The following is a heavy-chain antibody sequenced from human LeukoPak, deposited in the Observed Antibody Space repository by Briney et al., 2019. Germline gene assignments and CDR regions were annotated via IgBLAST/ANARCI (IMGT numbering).Heavy chain of an antibody. CDR2: IYSGDST. CDR3: AKDPGIAAAGHYYYYMDV. D-gene: IGHD6-13*01. J-gene: IGHJ6*03. V-gene: IGHV3-66*01. CDR1: GFTVSRNY. Sequence: PGGSLRLSCAVSGFTVSRNYMSWVRQAPGKGLEWVSVIYSGDSTYYADSVKGRFTISRDNSKNTLYLQMNGLRAEDTAVYYCAKDPGIAAAGHYYYYMDVWGKGTTVTVSS.